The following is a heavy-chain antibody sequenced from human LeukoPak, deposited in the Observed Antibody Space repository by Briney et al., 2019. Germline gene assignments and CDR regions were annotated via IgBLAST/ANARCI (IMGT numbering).Heavy chain of an antibody. CDR3: ARLHYDFWSGYPYYYYYMDV. CDR1: GGSISSYY. CDR2: IYTSGST. J-gene: IGHJ6*03. V-gene: IGHV4-4*09. Sequence: SETLSLTCTVSGGSISSYYWSWIRQPPGKGLEWIGYIYTSGSTNYNPSLKSRVTISVDTSKNQFSLKLSSVTAADTAVYYCARLHYDFWSGYPYYYYYMDVWGKGTTVTVSS. D-gene: IGHD3-3*01.